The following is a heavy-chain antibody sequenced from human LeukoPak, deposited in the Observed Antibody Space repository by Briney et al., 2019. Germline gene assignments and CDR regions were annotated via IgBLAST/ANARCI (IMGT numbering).Heavy chain of an antibody. V-gene: IGHV4-30-2*01. CDR1: GGSISSGGYY. D-gene: IGHD3-16*01. CDR2: IYHSGST. Sequence: SETLSLTCTVSGGSISSGGYYWSWIRQPPGKGLEWIGYIYHSGSTYYNPSLKSRVTISVDRSKNQFSLKLSSVTAADTAVYYCARDLGGQPPLYYMDVWGKGTTVTVSS. CDR3: ARDLGGQPPLYYMDV. J-gene: IGHJ6*03.